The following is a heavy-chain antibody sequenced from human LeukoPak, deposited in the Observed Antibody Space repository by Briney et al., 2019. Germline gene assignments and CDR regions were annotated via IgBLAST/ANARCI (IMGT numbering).Heavy chain of an antibody. CDR1: GGSFSGYY. CDR3: ARAGYGDFNWFEP. J-gene: IGHJ5*02. D-gene: IGHD4-17*01. Sequence: SETLSLTCAVYGGSFSGYYWSWIRQPPEKGLEWIGEINHSGSTNYNPSLKSRVTISVDTSKNQFSLKLSSVTAADTAVYYCARAGYGDFNWFEPWGQGTLVTVSS. CDR2: INHSGST. V-gene: IGHV4-34*01.